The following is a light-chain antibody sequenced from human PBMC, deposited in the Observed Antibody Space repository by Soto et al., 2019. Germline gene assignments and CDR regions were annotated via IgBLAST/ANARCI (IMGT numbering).Light chain of an antibody. CDR1: QSINSW. Sequence: DIRMTQSPSTLSASVGDRVTITCRASQSINSWLAWYQQKPGTAPKVLIYKASSLQSGVPSRFSGSGSGTEFTLTISSLQPDDFATYYCQQYNSYPYTFGQGTKLEIK. V-gene: IGKV1-5*03. J-gene: IGKJ2*01. CDR2: KAS. CDR3: QQYNSYPYT.